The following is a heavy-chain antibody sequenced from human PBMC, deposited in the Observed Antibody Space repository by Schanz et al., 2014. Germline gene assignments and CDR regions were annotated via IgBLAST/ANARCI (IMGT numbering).Heavy chain of an antibody. CDR2: IKSNTDGGTT. D-gene: IGHD3-16*01. CDR1: GLTFTDAW. CDR3: TTAAWLSAGGYFYYGLDL. Sequence: KPGGSLRLSCAASGLTFTDAWMNWVRQAPGKGLEWVGRIKSNTDGGTTEYDAPVKGRFSIARDDSKNMLSLQINSVRNEVTVVYYCTTAAWLSAGGYFYYGLDLWAPGLAIDVSS. J-gene: IGHJ6*01. V-gene: IGHV3-15*07.